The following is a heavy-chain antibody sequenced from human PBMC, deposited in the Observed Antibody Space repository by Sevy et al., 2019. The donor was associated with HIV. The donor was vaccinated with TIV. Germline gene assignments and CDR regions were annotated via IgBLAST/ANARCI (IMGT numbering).Heavy chain of an antibody. J-gene: IGHJ4*02. D-gene: IGHD3-16*01. CDR1: GFTFTRYA. V-gene: IGHV3-30-3*01. CDR2: VSKEGTNK. Sequence: GGSLRLSCEASGFTFTRYAFHWVRQAPGKGLEWVAVVSKEGTNKYYADSVKGRFTLSRDNSRNTLFLQMQSLRADDTAVYFCARDPHSVPHWGSFDSWGQGTLVTVSS. CDR3: ARDPHSVPHWGSFDS.